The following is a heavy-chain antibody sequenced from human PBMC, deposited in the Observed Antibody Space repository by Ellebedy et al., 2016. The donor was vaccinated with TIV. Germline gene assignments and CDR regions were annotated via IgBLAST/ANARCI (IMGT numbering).Heavy chain of an antibody. V-gene: IGHV4-30-4*01. CDR3: ARVVWSGSIYPDY. CDR1: GGSISSGDYY. J-gene: IGHJ4*02. Sequence: SETLSLXXTVSGGSISSGDYYWSWIRQPPGKGLEWIGYIYYSGSTYYNPSLKSRVTISVDTSKNQFSLKLSSVTAADTAVYYCARVVWSGSIYPDYWGQGTLVTVSS. CDR2: IYYSGST. D-gene: IGHD3-3*01.